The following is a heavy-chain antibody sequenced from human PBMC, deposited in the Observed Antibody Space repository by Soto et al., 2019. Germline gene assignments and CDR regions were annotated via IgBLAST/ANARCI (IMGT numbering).Heavy chain of an antibody. CDR3: ARQVAAHPGTYYYGMDV. J-gene: IGHJ6*02. V-gene: IGHV5-51*01. Sequence: PGASLKISCKGSGYSFTSYWIGWVRQMPGKGLEWMGIIYPGDSDTRYSPSFQGQVTISADKSISTAYLQWSSLKASDTAMYYCARQVAAHPGTYYYGMDVWGQGTTVTVSS. CDR2: IYPGDSDT. CDR1: GYSFTSYW. D-gene: IGHD6-6*01.